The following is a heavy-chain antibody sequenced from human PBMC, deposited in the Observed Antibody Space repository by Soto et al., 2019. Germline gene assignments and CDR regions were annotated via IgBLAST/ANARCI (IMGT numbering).Heavy chain of an antibody. J-gene: IGHJ4*02. V-gene: IGHV4-59*01. D-gene: IGHD4-17*01. CDR1: GGSISSYY. Sequence: SETLSLTCTVSGGSISSYYWSWIRQPPGKGLEWIGYIYYSGSTNYNPSLKSRVTISVDTSKNQFSLKLSSVTAADTAVYYCASIYGDYSFDDWGQGTLVTVSS. CDR3: ASIYGDYSFDD. CDR2: IYYSGST.